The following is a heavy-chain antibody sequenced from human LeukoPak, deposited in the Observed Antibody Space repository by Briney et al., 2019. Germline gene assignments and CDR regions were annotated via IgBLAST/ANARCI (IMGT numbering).Heavy chain of an antibody. V-gene: IGHV4-34*01. J-gene: IGHJ3*02. CDR1: GGSFSGYY. CDR2: INHSGST. CDR3: ARGHTSAFDI. Sequence: SETLSLTCAVYGGSFSGYYWSWIRQPPGKGLEWIGEINHSGSTNYNPSLKSRVTISVDTSKNQFSLKLSSVTAADTAVYYCARGHTSAFDIWGQGTMVTVSS.